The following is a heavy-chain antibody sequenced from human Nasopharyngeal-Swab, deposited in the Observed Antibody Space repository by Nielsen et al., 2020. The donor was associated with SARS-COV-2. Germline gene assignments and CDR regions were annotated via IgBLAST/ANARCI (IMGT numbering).Heavy chain of an antibody. CDR1: GFTFSSYA. Sequence: GESLKISCAASGFTFSSYAMHWVRQAPGKGLEWVAVISYDGSNKYCADSVKGRFTISRDNSKNTLYLQMNSLRAEDTAVYYCARDCCQLPLYYFDYWGQGTLVTVSS. V-gene: IGHV3-30-3*01. CDR3: ARDCCQLPLYYFDY. D-gene: IGHD2-2*01. CDR2: ISYDGSNK. J-gene: IGHJ4*02.